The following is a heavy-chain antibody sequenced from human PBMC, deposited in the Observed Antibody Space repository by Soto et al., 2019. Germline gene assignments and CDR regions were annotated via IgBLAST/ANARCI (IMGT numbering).Heavy chain of an antibody. CDR3: AREDYGDYVRYFDY. Sequence: ASVKVSCKASGYTFTGYYMHWVRQAPGQGLEWMGWINPNSGGTSYAQKFQGRVTMTRDTSTSTVYMELSSLRSEDTAVYYCAREDYGDYVRYFDYWGQGTLVTVSS. V-gene: IGHV1-2*02. D-gene: IGHD4-17*01. CDR2: INPNSGGT. CDR1: GYTFTGYY. J-gene: IGHJ4*02.